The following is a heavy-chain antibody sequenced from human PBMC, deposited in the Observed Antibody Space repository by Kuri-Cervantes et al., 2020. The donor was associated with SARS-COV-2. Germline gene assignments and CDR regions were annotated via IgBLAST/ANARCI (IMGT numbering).Heavy chain of an antibody. CDR3: ARDSYGDVYYYYGLDV. CDR1: GFTVSSNY. Sequence: GESLKISCAASGFTVSSNYMSWVRPAQGKGLEWVSVIYSGGSTYYADSVKGRFTISRDNSKNTLYLQMNSLRAEDTAVYYCARDSYGDVYYYYGLDVWGQGTMVTVSS. CDR2: IYSGGST. V-gene: IGHV3-66*01. J-gene: IGHJ6*02. D-gene: IGHD4-17*01.